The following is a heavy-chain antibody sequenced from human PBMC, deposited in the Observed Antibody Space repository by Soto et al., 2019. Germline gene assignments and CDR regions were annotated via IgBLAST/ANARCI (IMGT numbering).Heavy chain of an antibody. CDR1: GGSFSGYS. Sequence: SETLCLTCTVYGGSFSGYSWSWIRQPPGKGLEWIGEISRSGSTNYNPSLKSRVTISVDTSTKQFSLKLSSVTAADTAVYYCAVLHRYYGMDVWGQGTTVTVSS. V-gene: IGHV4-34*01. CDR2: ISRSGST. J-gene: IGHJ6*02. CDR3: AVLHRYYGMDV.